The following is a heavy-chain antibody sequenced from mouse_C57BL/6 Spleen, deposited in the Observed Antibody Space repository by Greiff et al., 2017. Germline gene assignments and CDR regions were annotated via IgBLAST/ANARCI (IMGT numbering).Heavy chain of an antibody. Sequence: VQLQQPGAELVKPGASVKLSCKASGYTFTSYWMHWVKQRPGQGLEWIGMIHPNSGSTNYNEKFKSKATLTVDKSSSTAYMQHSSLTSEASAVYYCAREGSWFAYWGQGTLVTVSA. V-gene: IGHV1-64*01. J-gene: IGHJ3*01. CDR1: GYTFTSYW. CDR3: AREGSWFAY. CDR2: IHPNSGST.